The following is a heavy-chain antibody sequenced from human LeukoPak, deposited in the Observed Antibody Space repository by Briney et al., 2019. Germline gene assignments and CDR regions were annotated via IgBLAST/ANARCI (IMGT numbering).Heavy chain of an antibody. CDR3: ARSLHSYGLLDAFDI. CDR1: GGTFSSYA. Sequence: SVKVSCKASGGTFSSYAISWVRQAPGQGLEWMGGIIPIFGTANYAQKFQGRVTITADKSTSTAYMELSSLRSEDTAVYYCARSLHSYGLLDAFDIWGQGTMVTVSS. CDR2: IIPIFGTA. J-gene: IGHJ3*02. V-gene: IGHV1-69*06. D-gene: IGHD5-18*01.